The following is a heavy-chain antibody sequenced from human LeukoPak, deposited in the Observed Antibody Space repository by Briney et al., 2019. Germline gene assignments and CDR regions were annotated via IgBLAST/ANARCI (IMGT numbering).Heavy chain of an antibody. Sequence: PGRSLRLSCAASGFTFSTYGFHWVRQAPGKGLEWVSAISGSGGSTYYADSVKGRFTISRDNSKNTLYLQMNSLRAEDTAVYYCAKFPYSMIGSVDYWGQGTLVTVSS. V-gene: IGHV3-23*01. CDR2: ISGSGGST. CDR3: AKFPYSMIGSVDY. D-gene: IGHD3-22*01. CDR1: GFTFSTYG. J-gene: IGHJ4*02.